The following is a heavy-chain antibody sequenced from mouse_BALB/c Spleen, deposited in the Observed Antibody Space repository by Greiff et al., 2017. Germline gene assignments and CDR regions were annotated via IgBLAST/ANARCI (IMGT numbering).Heavy chain of an antibody. CDR1: GFTFSSYA. V-gene: IGHV5-6-5*01. CDR3: ARADYGSSRFAY. Sequence: EVMLVESGGGLVKPGGSLKLSCAASGFTFSSYAMSWVRQTPEKRLEWVASISSGGSTYYPDSVKGRFTISRDNARNILYLQLSSLGSEDTAMYYCARADYGSSRFAYWGQGTLVTVSA. CDR2: ISSGGST. J-gene: IGHJ3*01. D-gene: IGHD1-1*01.